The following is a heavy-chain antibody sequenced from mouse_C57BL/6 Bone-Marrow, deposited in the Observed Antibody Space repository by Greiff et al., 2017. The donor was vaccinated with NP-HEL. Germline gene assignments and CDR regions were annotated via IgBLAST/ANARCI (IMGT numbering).Heavy chain of an antibody. CDR3: TTSFFYYGNPFAY. CDR1: GFNIKDDY. J-gene: IGHJ3*01. V-gene: IGHV14-4*01. D-gene: IGHD2-1*01. Sequence: EVQGVESGAELVRPGASVKLSCTASGFNIKDDYMHWVKQRPEQGLEWIGWIDPEIGDTEYASTFPGKATITADTSSNTTYLQLSSLTSEDAAVYYCTTSFFYYGNPFAYWGQGTLVTVSA. CDR2: IDPEIGDT.